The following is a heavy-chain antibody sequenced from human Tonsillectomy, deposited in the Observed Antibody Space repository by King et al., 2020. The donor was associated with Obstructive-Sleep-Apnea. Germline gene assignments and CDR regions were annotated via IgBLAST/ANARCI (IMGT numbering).Heavy chain of an antibody. D-gene: IGHD1-26*01. J-gene: IGHJ4*02. Sequence: QLVQSGAEVKKPGSSVKVSCKASGGTFSSYAISWVRQAPGQGLEWMGGIIPIFVTANYAQKFQGRVTITAYESTSTAYMELSSLRSEDTAVYYCAREVVGATTPYYFDYWGQGTLVTVSS. CDR2: IIPIFVTA. CDR1: GGTFSSYA. CDR3: AREVVGATTPYYFDY. V-gene: IGHV1-69*01.